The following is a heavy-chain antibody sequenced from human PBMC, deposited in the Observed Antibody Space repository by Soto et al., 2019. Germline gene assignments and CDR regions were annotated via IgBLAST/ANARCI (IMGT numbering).Heavy chain of an antibody. Sequence: PGGSLRLSCTASGFTFGDYAMSWFRQAPGKGLEWVGFIRSKAYGGTTEYAASVKGRFTISRDDSKSIAYLQMNSLKTEDTAVYYCTRLWYSVVSGGGWFDRWGQGTLVTVSS. CDR1: GFTFGDYA. D-gene: IGHD2-21*02. V-gene: IGHV3-49*03. J-gene: IGHJ5*02. CDR2: IRSKAYGGTT. CDR3: TRLWYSVVSGGGWFDR.